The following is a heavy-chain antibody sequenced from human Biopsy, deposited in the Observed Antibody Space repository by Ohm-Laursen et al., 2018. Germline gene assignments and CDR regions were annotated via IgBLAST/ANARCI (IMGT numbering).Heavy chain of an antibody. Sequence: TLSLTCSVSGGSLSNFYWSWIRQPAGKGLEWIGRIYTSGSTNYNPSLKSRVTMSVDTSKNQFSLKLTSLTAADTAVYFCAAVDYSAYTTVDHWGQGTLITVSS. CDR2: IYTSGST. J-gene: IGHJ4*02. V-gene: IGHV4-4*07. CDR3: AAVDYSAYTTVDH. CDR1: GGSLSNFY. D-gene: IGHD5-12*01.